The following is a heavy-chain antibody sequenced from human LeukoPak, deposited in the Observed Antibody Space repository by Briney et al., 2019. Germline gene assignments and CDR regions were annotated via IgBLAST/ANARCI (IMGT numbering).Heavy chain of an antibody. CDR2: IYSGGST. CDR1: GFTVSSNY. V-gene: IGHV3-66*01. D-gene: IGHD1-1*01. CDR3: ARVSWNYPDY. Sequence: PGGSLRLSCAASGFTVSSNYMSWVRQAPGKGLEWVSVIYSGGSTYYADSVKGGFTISRDNSKNTLYLQMNSLRAEDTAVYYCARVSWNYPDYWGQGTLVTVSS. J-gene: IGHJ4*02.